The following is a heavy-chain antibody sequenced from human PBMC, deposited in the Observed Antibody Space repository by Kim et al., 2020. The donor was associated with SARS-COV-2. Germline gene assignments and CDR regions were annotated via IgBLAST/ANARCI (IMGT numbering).Heavy chain of an antibody. Sequence: YSPSFQGQVTISADKSISTAYLQWSSLKASDTAMYYCARGLATVVNFDYWGQGTLVTVSS. J-gene: IGHJ4*02. CDR3: ARGLATVVNFDY. D-gene: IGHD4-17*01. V-gene: IGHV5-51*01.